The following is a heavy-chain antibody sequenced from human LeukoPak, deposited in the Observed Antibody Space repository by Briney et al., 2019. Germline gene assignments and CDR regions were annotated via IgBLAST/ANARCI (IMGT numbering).Heavy chain of an antibody. CDR2: IYHSGST. V-gene: IGHV4-38-2*02. J-gene: IGHJ5*02. CDR3: ARGYSSSWYGEGWFDP. D-gene: IGHD6-13*01. CDR1: GDSISSGDYY. Sequence: SETLSLTCTVSGDSISSGDYYWGWIRQPPGKGLEWIGSIYHSGSTYYNPSLKSRVTISVDTSKNQFSLKLSSVTAADTAVYYCARGYSSSWYGEGWFDPWGQGTLVTVSS.